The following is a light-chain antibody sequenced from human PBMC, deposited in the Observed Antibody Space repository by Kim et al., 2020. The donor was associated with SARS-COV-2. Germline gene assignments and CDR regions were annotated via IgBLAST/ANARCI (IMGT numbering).Light chain of an antibody. J-gene: IGKJ5*01. V-gene: IGKV3-20*01. CDR2: GTS. CDR3: QQYGSSPIT. Sequence: EVVLTQSPGTLSLSPGERATLSCRATQPISTTYLGWYQQKPGQAPRLLIYGTSSRATGVPDRFTGSGSGTDFTLNISRLEPEDFAVYYCQQYGSSPITFGQGTRLEIK. CDR1: QPISTTY.